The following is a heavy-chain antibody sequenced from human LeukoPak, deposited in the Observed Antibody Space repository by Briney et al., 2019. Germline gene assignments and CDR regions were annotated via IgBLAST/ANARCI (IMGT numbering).Heavy chain of an antibody. J-gene: IGHJ4*02. V-gene: IGHV4-39*01. D-gene: IGHD3-22*01. Sequence: SETLSLTCTVSGDSISSYNYFWGWIRPPPGKGLEWVGRIYYRGNTYYNPSLKSRVTLSADTSKNQFSLKVTSVTAADTAVYYCARASSGYYWDFDYWGQGALVTVSS. CDR3: ARASSGYYWDFDY. CDR1: GDSISSYNYF. CDR2: IYYRGNT.